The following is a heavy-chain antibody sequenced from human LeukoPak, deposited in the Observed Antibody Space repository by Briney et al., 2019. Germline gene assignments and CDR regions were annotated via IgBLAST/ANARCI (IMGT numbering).Heavy chain of an antibody. CDR3: AKDGWIQLWALDY. J-gene: IGHJ4*02. V-gene: IGHV3-30*02. Sequence: PGRSLRLSCAASGFTFSSYGMHWVRQAPGKGLGWVAFIRYDGSNKYYADSVKGRFTISRDNSKNTLYLQMNSLRAEDTAVYYCAKDGWIQLWALDYWGQGTLVTVSS. CDR1: GFTFSSYG. CDR2: IRYDGSNK. D-gene: IGHD5-18*01.